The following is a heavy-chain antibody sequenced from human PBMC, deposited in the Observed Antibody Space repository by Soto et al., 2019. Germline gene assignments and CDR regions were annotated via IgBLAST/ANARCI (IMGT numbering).Heavy chain of an antibody. CDR1: GYTFTSYG. J-gene: IGHJ4*02. Sequence: QVQLVQSGAGVKKPGASVKVSCKSSGYTFTSYGISWARQAPGQGLEWMGWISAYNGNTNYAQKLQGRVTMTTDTSTSTAYMELRSLRSDDTAVYYCASSYYDSSGYYLDYWGQGTLVTVSS. V-gene: IGHV1-18*04. D-gene: IGHD3-22*01. CDR3: ASSYYDSSGYYLDY. CDR2: ISAYNGNT.